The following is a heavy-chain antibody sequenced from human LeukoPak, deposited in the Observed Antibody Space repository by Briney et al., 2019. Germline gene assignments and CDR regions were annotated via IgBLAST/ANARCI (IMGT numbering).Heavy chain of an antibody. V-gene: IGHV3-30*03. J-gene: IGHJ4*02. D-gene: IGHD3/OR15-3a*01. Sequence: GGSLRLSCAASGFTFSSYGMHWVRQAPGKGLEWVAVISYDGSNKYYADSVKGRFTISRDNSKNTLYLHMNSLRPEDTAVYYCATPGGTGWHPLDYWGQGTLVTVSS. CDR2: ISYDGSNK. CDR1: GFTFSSYG. CDR3: ATPGGTGWHPLDY.